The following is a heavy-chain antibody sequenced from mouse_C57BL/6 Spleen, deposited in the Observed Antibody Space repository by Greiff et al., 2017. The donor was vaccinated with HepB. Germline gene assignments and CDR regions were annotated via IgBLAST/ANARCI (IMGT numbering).Heavy chain of an antibody. CDR3: ARSDYDVKFAY. J-gene: IGHJ3*01. CDR1: GYTFTSYW. CDR2: IDPSDSET. V-gene: IGHV1-52*01. Sequence: VQLQQPGAELVRPGSSVKLSCKASGYTFTSYWMHWVKLRPIQGLEWIGNIDPSDSETHYNQKFKDKATLTVDKSSSTAYMQLSSLTSEDSAVYYCARSDYDVKFAYWGQGTLVTVSA. D-gene: IGHD2-4*01.